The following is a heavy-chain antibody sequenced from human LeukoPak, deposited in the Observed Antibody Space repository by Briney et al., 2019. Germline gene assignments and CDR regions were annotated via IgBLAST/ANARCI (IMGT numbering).Heavy chain of an antibody. V-gene: IGHV3-15*01. Sequence: GGSLRLSCTASGFSFTDAWMSWVRQAPGKGLEWVGRIKRRSDGGTTDYAAPVKGRFTISRDDSKDTLYLQMNSLKTDDTAMYYCTTVLPRSSGYSFDDWGQGPLFTVSS. CDR2: IKRRSDGGTT. CDR3: TTVLPRSSGYSFDD. D-gene: IGHD3-22*01. J-gene: IGHJ4*02. CDR1: GFSFTDAW.